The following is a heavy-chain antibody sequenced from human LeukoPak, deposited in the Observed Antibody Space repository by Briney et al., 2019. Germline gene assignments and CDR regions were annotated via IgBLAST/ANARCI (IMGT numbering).Heavy chain of an antibody. Sequence: GGSLRLSCAASGFTVSSYWMSWVRQAPGKGLEWVANIKQDGSEKYYVDSVKGRFTISRDNAKNSLYLQMNSLRAEDTAVYYCARSPYSGSFLGGYWGQGTLVTVSS. D-gene: IGHD1-26*01. CDR1: GFTVSSYW. CDR3: ARSPYSGSFLGGY. CDR2: IKQDGSEK. V-gene: IGHV3-7*01. J-gene: IGHJ4*02.